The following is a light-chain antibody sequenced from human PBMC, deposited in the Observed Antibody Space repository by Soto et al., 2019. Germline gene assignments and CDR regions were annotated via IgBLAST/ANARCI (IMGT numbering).Light chain of an antibody. CDR3: AAWDDSLSGPV. CDR1: SSNIGSNY. J-gene: IGLJ1*01. CDR2: SNN. V-gene: IGLV1-47*02. Sequence: QSVLTQPPSASGTPGQRVTISCSGSSSNIGSNYVYWYQQLPGTAPKLLIYSNNQRPSGVPDRFSGSKSGTPASLAISGLRSEDEADYYCAAWDDSLSGPVFGTGTQVTVL.